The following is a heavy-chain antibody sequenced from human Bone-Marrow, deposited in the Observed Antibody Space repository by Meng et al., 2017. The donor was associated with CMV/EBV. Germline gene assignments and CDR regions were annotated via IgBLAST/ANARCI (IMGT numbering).Heavy chain of an antibody. CDR2: IENKFRGETK. D-gene: IGHD6-13*01. Sequence: GGSLTPSCATSGFIFSNAWMSWVRPAPGKGMEWVGLIENKFRGETKENAATVKGRFTLSRDDSKDTLYLQMNSRKTEDKAIYYCTTGDSSAAHDGFRGQGTLVTVSS. CDR3: TTGDSSAAHDGF. CDR1: GFIFSNAW. J-gene: IGHJ4*02. V-gene: IGHV3-15*04.